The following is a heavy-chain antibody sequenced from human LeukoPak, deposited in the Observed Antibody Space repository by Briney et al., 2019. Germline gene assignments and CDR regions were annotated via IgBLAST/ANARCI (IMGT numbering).Heavy chain of an antibody. J-gene: IGHJ6*04. CDR2: ISYDGNNK. V-gene: IGHV3-30*18. D-gene: IGHD2-2*01. CDR3: AKGLHCSSTSCYAVMVGNYYYYGMDV. Sequence: GRSLRLSCAASGFTFSSYGMHGVRQAPGKGLEGVAVISYDGNNKYYADSVKGRFPISRDNSKNTLYLQMNSLSAEDTAVYYCAKGLHCSSTSCYAVMVGNYYYYGMDVWGKGTTVTVSS. CDR1: GFTFSSYG.